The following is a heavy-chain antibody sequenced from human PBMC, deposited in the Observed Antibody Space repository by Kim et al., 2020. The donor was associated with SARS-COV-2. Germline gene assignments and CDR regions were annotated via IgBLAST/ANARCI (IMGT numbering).Heavy chain of an antibody. V-gene: IGHV3-23*01. CDR3: AKDKMRSSYYDILTGYPGY. D-gene: IGHD3-9*01. Sequence: GGSLRLSCAASGFTFSSYAMSWVRQAPGKGLEWVSAISGSGGSTYYADSVKGRFTISRDNSKNTLYLQMNSLRAEDTAVYYCAKDKMRSSYYDILTGYPGYCGQGTLVTVSP. J-gene: IGHJ4*02. CDR1: GFTFSSYA. CDR2: ISGSGGST.